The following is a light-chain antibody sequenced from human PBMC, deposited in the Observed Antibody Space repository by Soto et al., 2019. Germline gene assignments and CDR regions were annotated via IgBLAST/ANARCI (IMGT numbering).Light chain of an antibody. Sequence: QLVLTQPASVSGSPGQSITISCTGTSSDIGAYNFVSWYQQHPGKAPKLMLYDVNIRPSGVSNRFSGSKSSNTASLTISGLQAEDEADYYCTSWTTSTTMIFGGGTKLTVL. CDR3: TSWTTSTTMI. CDR2: DVN. V-gene: IGLV2-14*03. CDR1: SSDIGAYNF. J-gene: IGLJ2*01.